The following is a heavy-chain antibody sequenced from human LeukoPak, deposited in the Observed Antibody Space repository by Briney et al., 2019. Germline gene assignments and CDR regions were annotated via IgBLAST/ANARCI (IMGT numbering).Heavy chain of an antibody. V-gene: IGHV1-18*01. CDR1: GYTFTNYG. Sequence: ASVTVSCKASGYTFTNYGISWVRQAPGQGLEWMGWVSAYADNTNYVQKLQGRVTMTTDTSTSTAYMELRSLISDDTAVYYCARDCIGCHGFDYWGQGTLVTVSS. CDR3: ARDCIGCHGFDY. CDR2: VSAYADNT. D-gene: IGHD2-15*01. J-gene: IGHJ4*02.